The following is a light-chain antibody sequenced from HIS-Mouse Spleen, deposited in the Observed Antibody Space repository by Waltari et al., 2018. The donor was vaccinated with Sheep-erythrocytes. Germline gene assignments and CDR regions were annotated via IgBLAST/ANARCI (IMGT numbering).Light chain of an antibody. CDR1: SSDVGSHNL. CDR3: CSYAGSSTPWV. CDR2: EGS. Sequence: QSALTPPASVSGSPGQSITISCTGTSSDVGSHNLVSWYQQHPGKAPKLRSYEGSKRPSGVSNRFSGSKSGNTASLTISGLQAEDEADYYCCSYAGSSTPWVFGGGTKLTVL. V-gene: IGLV2-23*01. J-gene: IGLJ3*02.